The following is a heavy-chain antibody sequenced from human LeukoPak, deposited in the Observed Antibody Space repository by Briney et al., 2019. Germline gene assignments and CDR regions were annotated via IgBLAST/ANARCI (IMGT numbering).Heavy chain of an antibody. J-gene: IGHJ4*02. CDR2: ISSSSGTR. CDR1: GFTFSTYE. Sequence: PGGSLRLSCAASGFTFSTYEMNWVRQAPGKGLEWVSYISSSSGTRTYADSVKGRFTISRDNAQNSLYLQMNSLGAEDTAVYYCAREHCTSTSCSYFDFWGQGTLVTASS. V-gene: IGHV3-48*03. D-gene: IGHD2-2*01. CDR3: AREHCTSTSCSYFDF.